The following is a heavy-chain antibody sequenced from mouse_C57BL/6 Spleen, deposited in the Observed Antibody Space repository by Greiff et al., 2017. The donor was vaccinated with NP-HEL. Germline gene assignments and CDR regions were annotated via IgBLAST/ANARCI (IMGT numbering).Heavy chain of an antibody. D-gene: IGHD2-4*01. CDR1: GYTFTSYW. CDR3: ARPLSTMITTFDY. Sequence: VQLQQSGTELVKPGASVKLSCKASGYTFTSYWMHWVKQRPGQGLEWIGNINPSNGGTNYNEKFKSKATLTVDKSSSTAYMQLSSLTSEDSAVYYCARPLSTMITTFDYWGQGTTLTVSS. V-gene: IGHV1-53*01. J-gene: IGHJ2*01. CDR2: INPSNGGT.